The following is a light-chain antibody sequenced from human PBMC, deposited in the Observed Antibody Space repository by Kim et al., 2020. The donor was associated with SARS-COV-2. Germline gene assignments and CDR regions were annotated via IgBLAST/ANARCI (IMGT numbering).Light chain of an antibody. Sequence: DIQMTQSPSTLSASVGDRVTMTCRASHGVGSWLAWYQQKPGKAPKLLIYKASSLESGVPSRFSGSGSGTEFTLTISSLQPDDLATYYCQQYSSFLYSFGQGTKLEI. CDR2: KAS. V-gene: IGKV1-5*03. CDR1: HGVGSW. J-gene: IGKJ2*03. CDR3: QQYSSFLYS.